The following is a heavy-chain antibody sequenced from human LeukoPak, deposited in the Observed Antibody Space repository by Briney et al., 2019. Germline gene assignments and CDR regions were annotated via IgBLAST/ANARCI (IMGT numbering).Heavy chain of an antibody. CDR1: GVSITTYY. Sequence: SETLSLTCTVSGVSITTYYWTWIRQPPGKGLEWIGYAYYSAITNYNPSLRNRVTISLDTSKSQFSLKLTSVTAADTALYYCARLRAGSGSYYNPTFDYWGQGTLVTVSS. J-gene: IGHJ4*02. V-gene: IGHV4-59*08. CDR2: AYYSAIT. CDR3: ARLRAGSGSYYNPTFDY. D-gene: IGHD3-10*01.